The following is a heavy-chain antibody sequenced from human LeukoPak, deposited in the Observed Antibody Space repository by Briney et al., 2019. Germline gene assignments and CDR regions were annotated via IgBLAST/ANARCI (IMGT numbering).Heavy chain of an antibody. CDR2: XSAYNGNT. J-gene: IGHJ4*02. CDR3: ARDRNWGFRSNPGY. CDR1: GYXXTXYG. D-gene: IGHD4-11*01. V-gene: IGHV1-18*01. Sequence: ASVKVSCKASGYXXTXYGXXXXXXXXGXXXXXXXXXSAYNGNTNYAQKLQGRVTMTTDTSTSTAYMELRSLRSDDTAVYYCARDRNWGFRSNPGYWGQGTLVTVSS.